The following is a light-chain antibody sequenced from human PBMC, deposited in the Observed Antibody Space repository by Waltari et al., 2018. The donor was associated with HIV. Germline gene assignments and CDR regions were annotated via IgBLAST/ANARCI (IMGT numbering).Light chain of an antibody. V-gene: IGLV2-23*02. CDR2: EVS. Sequence: QSALSQPASVSGSPGQSITISCTGTSSDIAVYNLVSWYQQHPGKAPKLIIYEVSKRPSGVSNRFSASKSGNTASLTISGLQAEDEADYYCCSYATRSTWVFGGGTKLTVL. J-gene: IGLJ3*02. CDR1: SSDIAVYNL. CDR3: CSYATRSTWV.